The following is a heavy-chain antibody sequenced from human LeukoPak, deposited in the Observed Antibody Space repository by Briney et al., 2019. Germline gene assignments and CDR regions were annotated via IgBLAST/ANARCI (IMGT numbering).Heavy chain of an antibody. V-gene: IGHV1-2*02. D-gene: IGHD4-11*01. CDR2: INPNSGGT. J-gene: IGHJ4*02. CDR1: GYTFTSYY. CDR3: ARATNWRLQSSSHFDY. Sequence: ASVKVSCKASGYTFTSYYMHWVRQAPGQGLEWMGWINPNSGGTNYAQKFQDRVTMTTDASISTAYMELSRLSSDDTAVYFCARATNWRLQSSSHFDYWGQGTLVTVSS.